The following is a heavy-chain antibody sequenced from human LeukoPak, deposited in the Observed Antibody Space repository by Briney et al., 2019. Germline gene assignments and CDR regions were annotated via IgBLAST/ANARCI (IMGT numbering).Heavy chain of an antibody. J-gene: IGHJ4*02. CDR3: AKAQEPGAGSSAFDY. D-gene: IGHD2-15*01. CDR1: GFTFRSHA. Sequence: QSGGSLRLSCVGSGFTFRSHAMSWVRQAPEKGLEFVSGIYENGGTTYYADSVKGRFSISRDNSKNTLYLQMNSLRAEDTAVYYCAKAQEPGAGSSAFDYWGQGTLVTVSS. CDR2: IYENGGTT. V-gene: IGHV3-23*01.